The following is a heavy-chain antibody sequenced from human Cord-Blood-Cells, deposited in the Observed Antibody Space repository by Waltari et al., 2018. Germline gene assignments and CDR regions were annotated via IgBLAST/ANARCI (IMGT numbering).Heavy chain of an antibody. V-gene: IGHV4-31*03. CDR1: GGSISSGGYY. J-gene: IGHJ4*02. CDR3: ARERPPYYYGSGSYGYYFDY. Sequence: QVQLQESGPGLVKPSQTLSLTCTVSGGSISSGGYYWRWIRQHPGKGLEWIGYIYYSGSTYYNPSLKSRVTISVDTSKNQFSLKLSSVTAADTAVYYCARERPPYYYGSGSYGYYFDYWGQGTLVTVSS. CDR2: IYYSGST. D-gene: IGHD3-10*01.